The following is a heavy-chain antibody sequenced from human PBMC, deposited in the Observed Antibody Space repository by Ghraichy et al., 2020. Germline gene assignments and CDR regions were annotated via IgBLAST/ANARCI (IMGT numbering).Heavy chain of an antibody. CDR1: GGTVNDYA. V-gene: IGHV1-69*13. D-gene: IGHD3-3*01. CDR3: ARGHNPTIFGVYYFDY. CDR2: IIPMFGIA. Sequence: SVKVSCKASGGTVNDYAFSWVRQAPGQGLEWMGGIIPMFGIANYAQKFQGRVTITADGSTSAAYMEVSSLRSEDTAVYYCARGHNPTIFGVYYFDYWGQGTLVTVSS. J-gene: IGHJ4*02.